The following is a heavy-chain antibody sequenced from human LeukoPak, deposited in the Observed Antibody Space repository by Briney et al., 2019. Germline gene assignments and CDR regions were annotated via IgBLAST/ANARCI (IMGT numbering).Heavy chain of an antibody. V-gene: IGHV1-69*13. J-gene: IGHJ4*02. CDR3: ARVRAGGVVVPAAPFDY. Sequence: ASVKVSCKASGGTFSSYAISWVRQAPGQGLEWMGGIIPIFGTANYAQEFQGRVTITADESTSTAYMELSSLRSEDTAVYYCARVRAGGVVVPAAPFDYWGQGTLVTVSS. D-gene: IGHD2-2*01. CDR2: IIPIFGTA. CDR1: GGTFSSYA.